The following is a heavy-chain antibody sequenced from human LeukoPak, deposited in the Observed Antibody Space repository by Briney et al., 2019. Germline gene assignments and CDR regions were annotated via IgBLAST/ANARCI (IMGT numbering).Heavy chain of an antibody. V-gene: IGHV3-7*01. CDR1: GFTFGTYW. CDR2: IKQDGSEK. J-gene: IGHJ4*02. D-gene: IGHD3-22*01. Sequence: GGSLRLSCAASGFTFGTYWMSWVRQAPGKGLEWVAHIKQDGSEKNYVDSVKGRFTISRDNAKNSLFLQMNNLRGEDTAVYYCARDKIGYSDNSGSKFDYWGQGTLVTVSS. CDR3: ARDKIGYSDNSGSKFDY.